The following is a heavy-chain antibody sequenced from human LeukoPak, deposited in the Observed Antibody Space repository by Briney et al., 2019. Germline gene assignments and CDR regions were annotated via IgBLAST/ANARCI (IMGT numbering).Heavy chain of an antibody. J-gene: IGHJ6*02. CDR3: AKDLGAGYYYGMDV. V-gene: IGHV3-9*01. Sequence: GGSLRLSCAASGFTFDDYAMHRVRQAPGKGLEWVSGISWNSGSIGYADSVKGRFTISRDNAKNSLYLQMNSLRAEDTALYYCAKDLGAGYYYGMDVWGQGTTVTVSS. CDR2: ISWNSGSI. CDR1: GFTFDDYA. D-gene: IGHD6-13*01.